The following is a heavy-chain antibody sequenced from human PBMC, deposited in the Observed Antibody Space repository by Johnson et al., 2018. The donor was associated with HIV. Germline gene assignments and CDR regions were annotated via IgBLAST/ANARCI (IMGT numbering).Heavy chain of an antibody. J-gene: IGHJ3*02. Sequence: VQLVESGGGLVQPGGSLRLSCAASGFTFSSYWMSWVRQAPGQGLEWVANIKQDGSEKYYVDSVKGRFTISRDNAKNSLYLQMNSLRAEDTAVYYCARACRDGYTCDAFDIWGQGTMVTVSS. CDR1: GFTFSSYW. CDR3: ARACRDGYTCDAFDI. D-gene: IGHD5-24*01. CDR2: IKQDGSEK. V-gene: IGHV3-7*01.